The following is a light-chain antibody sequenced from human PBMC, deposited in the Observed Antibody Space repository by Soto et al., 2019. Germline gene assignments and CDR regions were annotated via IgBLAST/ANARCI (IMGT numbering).Light chain of an antibody. V-gene: IGKV1-5*01. J-gene: IGKJ1*01. CDR1: QTISSW. CDR3: QQYNSYSRT. Sequence: DIQMTQSPSTLSGSVGDRVTITCRASQTISSWLAWYQQKPGKAPKLLIYDASSLESGVPSRFSGSGSGTEFTLTISSLQPDDFATYYGQQYNSYSRTFGQGTKVDIK. CDR2: DAS.